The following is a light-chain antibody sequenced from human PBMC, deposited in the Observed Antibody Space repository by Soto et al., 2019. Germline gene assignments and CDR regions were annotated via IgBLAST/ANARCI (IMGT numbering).Light chain of an antibody. J-gene: IGKJ5*01. CDR3: QQSFTAPIT. CDR1: QSISNH. V-gene: IGKV1-39*01. Sequence: DIQMTQSPSSLSASVGDGVTVTCRTSQSISNHLNWYQQKPGEAPKLLIYGSSSLHYGVPSRFSGSGSGSAFTLTISSLQPEDSATYYCQQSFTAPITFGQGTRPEI. CDR2: GSS.